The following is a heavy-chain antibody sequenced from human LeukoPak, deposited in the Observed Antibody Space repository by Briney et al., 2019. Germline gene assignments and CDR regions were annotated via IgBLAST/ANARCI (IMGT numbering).Heavy chain of an antibody. CDR1: GGSFSGYY. CDR2: INHSGST. Sequence: PSETLSLTCAVYGGSFSGYYWSWIRQPPGKGLEWIGEINHSGSTNYNPSLKSRVTTSVDTSKNQFSLKLSSVTAADTAVYYCARLRELRFLEWSPRDYFDYWGQGTLVTVSS. V-gene: IGHV4-34*01. D-gene: IGHD3-3*01. CDR3: ARLRELRFLEWSPRDYFDY. J-gene: IGHJ4*02.